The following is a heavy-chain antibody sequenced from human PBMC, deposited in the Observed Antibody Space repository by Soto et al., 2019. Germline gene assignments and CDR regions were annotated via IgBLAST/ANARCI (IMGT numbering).Heavy chain of an antibody. V-gene: IGHV4-31*03. Sequence: SETLSLTCTVSGGSISSGGYYWSWIRQHPGKGLEWIGYIYYSGSTYYNPSLKSRVTISVDTSKNQFSLKLSSVTAADTAVYYCARDGKNIWGSYRYKGEGPYYSYMDVWGKGPTVTVSS. CDR1: GGSISSGGYY. CDR3: ARDGKNIWGSYRYKGEGPYYSYMDV. J-gene: IGHJ6*03. D-gene: IGHD3-16*02. CDR2: IYYSGST.